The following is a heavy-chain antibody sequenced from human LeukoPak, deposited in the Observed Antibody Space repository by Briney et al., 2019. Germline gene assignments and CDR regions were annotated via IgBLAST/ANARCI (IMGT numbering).Heavy chain of an antibody. Sequence: GGSLRLSCAASEFTFSSYGVHWVRQAPGKGLEWVAFIRYDGSNKYYTDSVKGRFTISRDNSKNTVYLQMNSLRAEDTAVYYCASGGGWVFFNWGQGTLVTVSS. CDR3: ASGGGWVFFN. D-gene: IGHD6-19*01. V-gene: IGHV3-30*02. CDR2: IRYDGSNK. CDR1: EFTFSSYG. J-gene: IGHJ4*02.